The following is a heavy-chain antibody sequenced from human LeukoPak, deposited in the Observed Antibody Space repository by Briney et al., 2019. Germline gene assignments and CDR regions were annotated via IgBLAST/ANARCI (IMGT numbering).Heavy chain of an antibody. J-gene: IGHJ3*02. CDR1: GFTFSSYS. Sequence: PGGSLRLSCAASGFTFSSYSMNWVRQAPGKGLEWVSYISSSSSTIYYADSVKGRFTISRDNAKNSLYLQMNSLRAEDTAVYYCASGSLPTVWDGGLHLYEGWVGDAFDIWGQGTMVTVSS. V-gene: IGHV3-48*01. CDR3: ASGSLPTVWDGGLHLYEGWVGDAFDI. D-gene: IGHD5-24*01. CDR2: ISSSSSTI.